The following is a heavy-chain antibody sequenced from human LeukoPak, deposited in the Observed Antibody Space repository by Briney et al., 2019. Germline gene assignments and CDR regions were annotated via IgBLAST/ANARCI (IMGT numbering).Heavy chain of an antibody. J-gene: IGHJ4*02. CDR1: GFIFSPYA. CDR3: SLYDSSGYPDY. Sequence: GGSLRLSCSASGFIFSPYAMHWVRQAPGKGLEYVSSISSEGKTTYYADSVKGRFTISRDNSKNTLYLQMSSLRPEDTAVYYCSLYDSSGYPDYWGQGTLVTVSS. CDR2: ISSEGKTT. D-gene: IGHD3-22*01. V-gene: IGHV3-64D*06.